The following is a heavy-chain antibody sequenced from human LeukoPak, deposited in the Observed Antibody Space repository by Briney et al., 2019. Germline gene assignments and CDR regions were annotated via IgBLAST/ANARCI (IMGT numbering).Heavy chain of an antibody. V-gene: IGHV4-30-4*01. J-gene: IGHJ1*01. CDR2: IYYSGST. CDR1: GGSISSGDYY. Sequence: SQTLSLTCTVSGGSISSGDYYWSWIRQPPGKGLEWIGYIYYSGSTYYNPSLKSRVTISVDTSKNQFSLKLSSVTAADTAVYYCARSSDYGGLGFFQHWGQGTLVTVSS. D-gene: IGHD4-23*01. CDR3: ARSSDYGGLGFFQH.